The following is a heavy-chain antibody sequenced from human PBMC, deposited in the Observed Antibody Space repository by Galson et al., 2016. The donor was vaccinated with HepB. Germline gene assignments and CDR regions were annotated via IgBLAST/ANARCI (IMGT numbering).Heavy chain of an antibody. CDR1: GFSFSSYD. V-gene: IGHV3-13*01. D-gene: IGHD3-22*01. CDR2: FGADGGT. CDR3: TRIYYDISGGYYTGLDV. Sequence: SLRLSCAASGFSFSSYDMHWVRQATGKGLEWVSAFGADGGTYYSDSVKGRSTISRENAKNSLYLQMNTLRAEDTAVYYCTRIYYDISGGYYTGLDVWGQGTTVTVSS. J-gene: IGHJ6*02.